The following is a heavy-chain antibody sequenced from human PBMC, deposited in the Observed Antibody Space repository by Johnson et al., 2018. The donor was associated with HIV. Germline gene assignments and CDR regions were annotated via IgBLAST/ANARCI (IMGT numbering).Heavy chain of an antibody. D-gene: IGHD5-24*01. CDR1: GFTFSSYA. V-gene: IGHV3-30-3*01. Sequence: QVQVVESGGGVVQPGRSLRLSCAASGFTFSSYAMYWVRQAPGKGLEWVAVISYDGSNKYYADSVKGRFTISRDNSKNTLYLQMNSLRAEDTAVFYCARAYNDAFDIWGQGTMVTVSS. CDR2: ISYDGSNK. J-gene: IGHJ3*02. CDR3: ARAYNDAFDI.